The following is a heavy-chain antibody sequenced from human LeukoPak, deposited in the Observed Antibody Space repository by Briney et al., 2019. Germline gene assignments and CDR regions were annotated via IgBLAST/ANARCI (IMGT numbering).Heavy chain of an antibody. Sequence: GGSLRLSCAASEFTFSSYAMSWVRQAPGKGLEWVSAISGSGGSTYYADSVKGRFTISRDNSKNTLYLQMNSLRAEDTAVYYCAARRHYYDSSGYYFDPWGQGTLVTVSS. V-gene: IGHV3-23*01. CDR3: AARRHYYDSSGYYFDP. D-gene: IGHD3-22*01. J-gene: IGHJ5*02. CDR2: ISGSGGST. CDR1: EFTFSSYA.